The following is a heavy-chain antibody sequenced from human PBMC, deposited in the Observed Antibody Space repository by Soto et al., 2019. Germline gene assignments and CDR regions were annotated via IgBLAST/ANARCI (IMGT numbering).Heavy chain of an antibody. CDR1: GGAIISSNY. V-gene: IGHV4-4*02. CDR2: IYHSGST. D-gene: IGHD2-8*02. J-gene: IGHJ4*02. CDR3: ARDKITGLFDY. Sequence: NPSETLSLTCDVSGGAIISSNYWSWVRQPPGKGLEWIGEIYHSGSTNYNPSLKSRVTISVDTSKNQFSLKLTSVTAADTAVYYCARDKITGLFDYWGQGTLVTVSS.